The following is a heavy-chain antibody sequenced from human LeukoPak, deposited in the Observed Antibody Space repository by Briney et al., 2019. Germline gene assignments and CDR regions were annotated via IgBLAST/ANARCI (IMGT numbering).Heavy chain of an antibody. CDR1: GFTFSNSW. CDR3: VRDWDHFDFDS. Sequence: QPGGSLRLSCAPAGFTFSNSWMHWVRQAPGKGLVWVSRIKGDGSHTIYADSAKGRFTISRDNAKNTRYLQMKSLRAEDTAVYYCVRDWDHFDFDSWGLGTLVTVSS. CDR2: IKGDGSHT. D-gene: IGHD3-9*01. J-gene: IGHJ5*01. V-gene: IGHV3-74*01.